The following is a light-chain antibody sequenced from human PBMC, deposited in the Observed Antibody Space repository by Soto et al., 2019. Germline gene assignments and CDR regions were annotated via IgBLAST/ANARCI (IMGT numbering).Light chain of an antibody. Sequence: QSVLTQPPSVSGAPGQRVTISCTGSSSNIGAGYDVHSYQQLPGTAPKLLIYGNSNRPSGVPDRFSGSKSGTSASLAITGLQAEDEADYYCQSYDSSLSGCVFGGGTKLTVL. CDR3: QSYDSSLSGCV. V-gene: IGLV1-40*01. CDR2: GNS. CDR1: SSNIGAGYD. J-gene: IGLJ2*01.